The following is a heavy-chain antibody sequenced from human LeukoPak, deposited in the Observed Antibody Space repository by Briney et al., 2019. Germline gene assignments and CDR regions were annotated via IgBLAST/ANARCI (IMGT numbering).Heavy chain of an antibody. V-gene: IGHV1-69*05. CDR3: AREGSDIVVVVAAPTMVWFDP. CDR2: IIPIFGTA. Sequence: ASVKVSCKASGGTFSSYAISWVRQAPGQGLEWMGRIIPIFGTANYAQKFQGRVTITTDESTSTAYMELSSLRSEGTAVYYCAREGSDIVVVVAAPTMVWFDPWGQGTLVTVSS. J-gene: IGHJ5*02. D-gene: IGHD2-15*01. CDR1: GGTFSSYA.